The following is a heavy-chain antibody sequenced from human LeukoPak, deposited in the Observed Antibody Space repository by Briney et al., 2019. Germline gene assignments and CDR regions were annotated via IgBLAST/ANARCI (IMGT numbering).Heavy chain of an antibody. J-gene: IGHJ6*03. V-gene: IGHV4-59*01. CDR2: IYYSGST. Sequence: TSETLSLTCTVSGGSISSYYWSWIRQPPGKGLEWIGYIYYSGSTNYNPSLKSRVTISVDTSKNQFSLKLSSVTAADTAVYYCARARYDSSGYYFLPNYYYYYMDVWGKGTTVTISS. D-gene: IGHD3-22*01. CDR1: GGSISSYY. CDR3: ARARYDSSGYYFLPNYYYYYMDV.